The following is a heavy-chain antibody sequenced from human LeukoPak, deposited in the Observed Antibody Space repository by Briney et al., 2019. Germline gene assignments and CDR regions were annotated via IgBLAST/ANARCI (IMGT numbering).Heavy chain of an antibody. D-gene: IGHD6-6*01. Sequence: GGSLRLSCAASGFTFSSYAMSWVRQAPGKGLEWVSAISGSGGSTYYADSVKGRFTISRDNSKNTLYLQMNSLRAEDTAVYYCAKTPPRGSSSQTEIDYWGQGTLVTVSS. CDR3: AKTPPRGSSSQTEIDY. J-gene: IGHJ4*02. CDR2: ISGSGGST. CDR1: GFTFSSYA. V-gene: IGHV3-23*01.